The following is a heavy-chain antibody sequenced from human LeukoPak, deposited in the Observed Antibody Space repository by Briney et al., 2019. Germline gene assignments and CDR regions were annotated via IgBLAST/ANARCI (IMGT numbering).Heavy chain of an antibody. CDR2: ISRSSRDI. Sequence: GGSLRLSCAASGFTFSLYSMTWVRQAPGKGLEWVSSISRSSRDIYYVDSAKGRFTISRDNAKNALSLQMNSLRAEDTAVYYCARNKPGADSSGYSSFHYYYYGMDVWGQGTTVTVSS. CDR1: GFTFSLYS. CDR3: ARNKPGADSSGYSSFHYYYYGMDV. D-gene: IGHD3-22*01. V-gene: IGHV3-21*01. J-gene: IGHJ6*02.